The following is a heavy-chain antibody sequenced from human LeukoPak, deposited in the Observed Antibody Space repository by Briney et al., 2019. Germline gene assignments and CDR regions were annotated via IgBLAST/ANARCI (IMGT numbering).Heavy chain of an antibody. CDR2: IYHSGST. J-gene: IGHJ4*02. CDR1: GYSISSGYY. Sequence: SETLSLTCGVSGYSISSGYYWGWIRQPPGKGLEWIGSIYHSGSTYYNPSLKSRVTISVDTSKNQFSLKLRSVTAADTALYYCARAGPYYYDSSDYWGQGTLVTVSS. V-gene: IGHV4-38-2*01. CDR3: ARAGPYYYDSSDY. D-gene: IGHD3-22*01.